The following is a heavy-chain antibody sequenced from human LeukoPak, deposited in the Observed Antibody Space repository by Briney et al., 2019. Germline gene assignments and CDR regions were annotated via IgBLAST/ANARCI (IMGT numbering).Heavy chain of an antibody. CDR2: IKSKTDGGTT. CDR1: GFTFSNAW. D-gene: IGHD6-13*01. Sequence: GGSLRLSCAASGFTFSNAWMSWVRQAPGKGLEWVGRIKSKTDGGTTDYAAPVKGRFTISRDDSKNTLYLQMNSLKTEDTAVYYCAKGDPGYSSSLDYWGQGTLVTVSS. J-gene: IGHJ4*02. V-gene: IGHV3-15*01. CDR3: AKGDPGYSSSLDY.